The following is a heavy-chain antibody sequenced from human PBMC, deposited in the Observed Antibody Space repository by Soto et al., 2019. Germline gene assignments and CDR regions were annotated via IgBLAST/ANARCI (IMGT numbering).Heavy chain of an antibody. D-gene: IGHD1-26*01. Sequence: ASVKVSCKASGYTFYSNSISCVRQAPGQGLEWMGRINGDYGNTQYAQKFRGRVTMTADTSTTTVYMELTNLRSDDTAVYYCTREFRTSGSRDAVDIWGQGTVVTVSS. CDR2: INGDYGNT. V-gene: IGHV1-18*01. CDR3: TREFRTSGSRDAVDI. J-gene: IGHJ3*02. CDR1: GYTFYSNS.